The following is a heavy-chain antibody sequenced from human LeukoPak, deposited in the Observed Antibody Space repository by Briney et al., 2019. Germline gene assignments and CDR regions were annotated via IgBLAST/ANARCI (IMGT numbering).Heavy chain of an antibody. J-gene: IGHJ4*02. CDR2: INWNSGRI. CDR3: ARDRIAVAATETSFDY. CDR1: GFTFGDFA. D-gene: IGHD6-19*01. Sequence: GGSLRLSCAASGFTFGDFAMHWVRQAPGKGLQWVSSINWNSGRIVYADFVKGRFTTSRDNAKNSLYLQMSSLRAEDTAMYYCARDRIAVAATETSFDYWGQGTLVTVSS. V-gene: IGHV3-9*01.